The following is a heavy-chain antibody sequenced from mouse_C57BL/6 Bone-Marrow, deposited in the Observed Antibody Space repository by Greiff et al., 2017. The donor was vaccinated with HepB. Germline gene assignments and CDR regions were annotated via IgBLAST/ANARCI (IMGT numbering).Heavy chain of an antibody. CDR1: GYTFTSYW. J-gene: IGHJ2*01. Sequence: QVQLKQPGAELVKPGASVKLSCKASGYTFTSYWMQWVKQRPGQGLEWIGEIDPSDSYTNYNQKFKGKATLTVDTSSSTAYMQLSSLTSEDSAVYYCARERNYYGSLDYWGQGTTLTVSS. V-gene: IGHV1-50*01. CDR2: IDPSDSYT. D-gene: IGHD1-1*01. CDR3: ARERNYYGSLDY.